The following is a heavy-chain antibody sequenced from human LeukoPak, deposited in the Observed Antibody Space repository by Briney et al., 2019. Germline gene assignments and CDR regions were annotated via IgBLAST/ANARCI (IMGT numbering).Heavy chain of an antibody. CDR2: ISYDGSNK. CDR1: GFTFSSYA. J-gene: IGHJ4*02. V-gene: IGHV3-30-3*01. Sequence: PGGSLRLSCAASGFTFSSYAMHWVRQAPGKGLEWVAAISYDGSNKYYADSVKGRFTISRDNSKNTLYLQMNSLRAEDTAVYYCAREDGGVGYFDYWGQGTLVTVSS. CDR3: AREDGGVGYFDY. D-gene: IGHD3-16*01.